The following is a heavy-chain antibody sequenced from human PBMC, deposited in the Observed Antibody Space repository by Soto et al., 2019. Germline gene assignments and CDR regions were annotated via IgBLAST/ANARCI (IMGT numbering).Heavy chain of an antibody. CDR3: GGDVAVGGTRGTIDY. V-gene: IGHV3-30-3*01. CDR2: ISTDGSYR. D-gene: IGHD1-26*01. Sequence: TGGSLRLSCAASGFTFSCHAMHWVRQSPGKGLDWVAAISTDGSYRVYADSVTGRFTVSRDNFKNTVDLQMDSLRVEDTAMYKCGGDVAVGGTRGTIDYWGQGTQVTVSS. J-gene: IGHJ4*02. CDR1: GFTFSCHA.